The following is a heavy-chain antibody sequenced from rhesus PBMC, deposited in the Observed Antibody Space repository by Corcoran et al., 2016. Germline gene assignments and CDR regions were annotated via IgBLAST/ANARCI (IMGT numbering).Heavy chain of an antibody. CDR2: IDGNGGTP. D-gene: IGHD4-29*01. CDR3: ARAPSGSPPL. CDR1: GGSIRRNW. V-gene: IGHV4-80*01. J-gene: IGHJ4*01. Sequence: QVQLQETGPGLVKPSETLSLTCAVSGGSIRRNWWSWIRQPPGKGLEWIGDIDGNGGTPNYTPSLRSRVTISRDASKNQFSLNLNFATPADTAVYYCARAPSGSPPLWGQGVLVTVSS.